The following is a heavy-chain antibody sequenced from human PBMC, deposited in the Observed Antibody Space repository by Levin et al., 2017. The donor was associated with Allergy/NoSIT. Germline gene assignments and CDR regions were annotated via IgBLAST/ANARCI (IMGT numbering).Heavy chain of an antibody. CDR1: GFTFDDYA. V-gene: IGHV3-9*01. CDR3: ARDNIALPDAFAI. Sequence: SLKISCAASGFTFDDYAMHWVRQAPGKGLEWVSGISWNSGSIGYADSVKGRFTISRDNAKNALYLQMNRLRTEDTDFYYCARDNIALPDAFAIWGQATMVIVSS. J-gene: IGHJ3*02. CDR2: ISWNSGSI.